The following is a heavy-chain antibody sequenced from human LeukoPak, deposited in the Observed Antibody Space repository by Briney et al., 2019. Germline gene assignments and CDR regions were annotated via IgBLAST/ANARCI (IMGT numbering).Heavy chain of an antibody. D-gene: IGHD6-19*01. CDR1: GGTFSSYA. Sequence: SVKVSCKASGGTFSSYAISWVRQAPGQGLEWMGGIIPIFGTANYAQKFQGRVTITADKSTSTAYMELSSLRSEDTAVYYCARDGNTYSSGWYGDYWGQGTLVTVSS. V-gene: IGHV1-69*06. J-gene: IGHJ4*02. CDR3: ARDGNTYSSGWYGDY. CDR2: IIPIFGTA.